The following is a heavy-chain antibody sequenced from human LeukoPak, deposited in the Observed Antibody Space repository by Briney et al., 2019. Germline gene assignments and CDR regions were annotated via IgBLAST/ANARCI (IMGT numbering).Heavy chain of an antibody. CDR1: GGSISSGGYY. V-gene: IGHV4-31*03. Sequence: SQTLSLTCTVSGGSISSGGYYWSWIRQHPGKGLEWIGYIYYSGSTYYNPSLKSRVTISVDTSKNQFSLKLSSVTAADTAVYYCARARCDSSGYYPRHFDYWGQGTLVTVSS. CDR3: ARARCDSSGYYPRHFDY. D-gene: IGHD3-22*01. J-gene: IGHJ4*02. CDR2: IYYSGST.